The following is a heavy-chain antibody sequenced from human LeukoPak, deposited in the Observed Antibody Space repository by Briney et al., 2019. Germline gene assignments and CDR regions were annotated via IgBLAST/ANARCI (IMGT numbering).Heavy chain of an antibody. D-gene: IGHD4-17*01. CDR2: IFHTGIT. Sequence: SETLSLTCPVSGYSISSGYYWGWIRQPPGKGLEWIGSIFHTGITYYNPSLKGRVTISVDTSKNHFSLELTSVTAADTAVYYCARASTYGDYRLFDYWGQGTLVAVSS. CDR1: GYSISSGYY. V-gene: IGHV4-38-2*02. J-gene: IGHJ4*02. CDR3: ARASTYGDYRLFDY.